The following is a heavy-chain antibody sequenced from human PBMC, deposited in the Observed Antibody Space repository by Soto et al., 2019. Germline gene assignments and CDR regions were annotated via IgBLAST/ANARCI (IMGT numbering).Heavy chain of an antibody. D-gene: IGHD3-22*01. CDR1: GGSISSGGYY. V-gene: IGHV4-31*03. J-gene: IGHJ3*02. Sequence: SSETLSLTCTVSGGSISSGGYYWSWIRQHPGKGLEWIGYIYYSGSTYYNPSLKSRVTISVDTSKNQFSLKLSSVTAADTAVYYCARECSVGSYYYDSSGYYYAFDIWGQGTMVTVSS. CDR3: ARECSVGSYYYDSSGYYYAFDI. CDR2: IYYSGST.